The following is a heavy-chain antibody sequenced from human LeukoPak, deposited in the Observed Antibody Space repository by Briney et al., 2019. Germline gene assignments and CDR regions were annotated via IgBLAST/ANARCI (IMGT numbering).Heavy chain of an antibody. CDR1: EYDFANYW. CDR2: AHPATSII. J-gene: IGHJ5*02. Sequence: GDSLKISCKGLEYDFANYWIGWVRQTPGRGLEWMGIAHPATSIIHYGPSFQGQVTISFDRSVSTACLQWTSLKASDSGMYFCARRKFYDTYLDPWGRGTLVIVSS. V-gene: IGHV5-51*01. D-gene: IGHD2/OR15-2a*01. CDR3: ARRKFYDTYLDP.